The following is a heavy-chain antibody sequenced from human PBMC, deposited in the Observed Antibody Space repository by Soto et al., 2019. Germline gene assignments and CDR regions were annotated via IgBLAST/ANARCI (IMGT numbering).Heavy chain of an antibody. CDR3: ARDSSSWYAFDI. J-gene: IGHJ3*02. Sequence: GESLKISCAASGFTLSSYWMSWVRQAPGKGLEWVANIKQDGSEKYYVDSVKGRFTISRDNAKNSLYLQMNSLRAEDTAVYYCARDSSSWYAFDIWGQGTMVTVSS. V-gene: IGHV3-7*03. CDR2: IKQDGSEK. D-gene: IGHD6-13*01. CDR1: GFTLSSYW.